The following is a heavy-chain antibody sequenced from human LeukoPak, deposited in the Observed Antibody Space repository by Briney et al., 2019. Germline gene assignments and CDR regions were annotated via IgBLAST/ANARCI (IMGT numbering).Heavy chain of an antibody. D-gene: IGHD3-10*01. CDR1: GFAFSSYA. CDR2: ISGSGGST. Sequence: GGSLRLSCAASGFAFSSYAMRWVRQPGGKGLEWVSAISGSGGSTYYADSVTGRFTISRDNSKNTLYLQMNSLRAEDTAVYYCAKGVVITMVRGVISAHFDYWGQGTLVTVSS. CDR3: AKGVVITMVRGVISAHFDY. J-gene: IGHJ4*02. V-gene: IGHV3-23*01.